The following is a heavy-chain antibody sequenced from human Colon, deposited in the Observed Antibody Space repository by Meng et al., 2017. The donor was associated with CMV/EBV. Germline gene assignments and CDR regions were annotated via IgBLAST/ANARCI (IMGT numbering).Heavy chain of an antibody. V-gene: IGHV3-30*02. CDR2: ISYDESNE. J-gene: IGHJ5*02. CDR3: ANVLEWLSA. D-gene: IGHD3-3*01. CDR1: GFKFSTYG. Sequence: GGSLRLSCAASGFKFSTYGMHWVRQAPGKGLEWVAFISYDESNEYYAASVKGRFTISRDNSKNTLYLQMNSLGAEDTAVYFCANVLEWLSAWGQGTLVTVSS.